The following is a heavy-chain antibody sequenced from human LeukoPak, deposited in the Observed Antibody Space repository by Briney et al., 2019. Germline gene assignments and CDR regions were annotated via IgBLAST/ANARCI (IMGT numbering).Heavy chain of an antibody. D-gene: IGHD4-17*01. CDR1: GYTFTVYY. J-gene: IGHJ3*02. CDR2: INHNSGGT. Sequence: ASVNVSCNASGYTFTVYYMHCVRQAPGQGPEWMGWINHNSGGTNYAQKFQGRVTMTRDTSISTAYMELSRLRSDDTAVYYCARDQGVLTTVTVDAFDIWGQGTMVTVSS. CDR3: ARDQGVLTTVTVDAFDI. V-gene: IGHV1-2*02.